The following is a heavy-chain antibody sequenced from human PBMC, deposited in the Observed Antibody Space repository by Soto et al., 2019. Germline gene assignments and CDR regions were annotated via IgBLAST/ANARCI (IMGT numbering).Heavy chain of an antibody. J-gene: IGHJ4*02. CDR2: IKEDGSEK. CDR3: ARERYYYGSGDY. Sequence: PGGSLRLSCAASGFTSSSYWMSWVRQAPGKGLEWVANIKEDGSEKNYVDSVKGQFTISRDNAKNSLYLQMNSLRAEDTAVYYWARERYYYGSGDYWGKGTLVTVSS. CDR1: GFTSSSYW. V-gene: IGHV3-7*01. D-gene: IGHD3-10*01.